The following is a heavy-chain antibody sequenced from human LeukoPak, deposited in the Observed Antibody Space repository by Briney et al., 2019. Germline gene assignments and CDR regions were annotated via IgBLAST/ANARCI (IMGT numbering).Heavy chain of an antibody. CDR3: ASRGSQSGYWLWFDP. V-gene: IGHV3-48*03. Sequence: GGSLRLSCAASGFTFSSYEMNWVRQAPGKGLEWASYISSTGSTIYSAASVKGRSTFSRDNAKTSPYLQMTSLRAEDTAVYYCASRGSQSGYWLWFDPWGQGTLVTVSS. CDR1: GFTFSSYE. J-gene: IGHJ5*02. D-gene: IGHD3-3*01. CDR2: ISSTGSTI.